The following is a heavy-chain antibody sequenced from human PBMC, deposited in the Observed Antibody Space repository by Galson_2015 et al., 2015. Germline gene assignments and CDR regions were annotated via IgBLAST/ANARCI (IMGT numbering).Heavy chain of an antibody. CDR2: IWYDGSNK. Sequence: SLRLSCAASGFTFSSYGMHWVRQAPGKGLEWVAVIWYDGSNKYYADSVKGRLTISRDNSKNTLYLQMNSLRAEDTAVYYCARGSRGGWRFDYWGQGTLVTVSS. CDR3: ARGSRGGWRFDY. J-gene: IGHJ4*02. CDR1: GFTFSSYG. D-gene: IGHD6-19*01. V-gene: IGHV3-33*01.